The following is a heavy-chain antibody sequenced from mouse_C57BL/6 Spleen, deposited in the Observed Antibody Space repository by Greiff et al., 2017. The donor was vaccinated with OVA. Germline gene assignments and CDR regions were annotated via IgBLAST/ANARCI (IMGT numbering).Heavy chain of an antibody. CDR2: IRNKANNHAT. V-gene: IGHV6-6*01. CDR3: TRNDGYPFGY. CDR1: GFTFSDAW. J-gene: IGHJ2*01. Sequence: EVQLQESGGGLVQPGGSMKLSCAASGFTFSDAWMDWVRQSPEKGLEWVAEIRNKANNHATYYAESVKGRFTISRDDSKSSVYLQMNSLRAEDTGIYYCTRNDGYPFGYWGQGTTLTVSS. D-gene: IGHD2-3*01.